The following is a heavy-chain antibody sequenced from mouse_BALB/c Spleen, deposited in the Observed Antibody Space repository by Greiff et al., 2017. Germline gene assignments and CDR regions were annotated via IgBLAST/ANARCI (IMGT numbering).Heavy chain of an antibody. V-gene: IGHV1-5*01. CDR3: ARREARATYWFAY. CDR1: GYSFTSYW. J-gene: IGHJ3*01. Sequence: VQLQQSGTVLARPGASVKMSCKASGYSFTSYWMHWVKQRPGQGLEWIGAIYPGNSDTSYNQKFKGKATLTVDKSSSTAYMELRSLTSEDTAVYYCARREARATYWFAYWGQGTLVTVSA. CDR2: IYPGNSDT. D-gene: IGHD3-1*01.